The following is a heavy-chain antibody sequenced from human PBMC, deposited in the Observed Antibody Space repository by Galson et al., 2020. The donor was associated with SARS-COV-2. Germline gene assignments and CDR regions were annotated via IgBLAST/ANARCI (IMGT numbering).Heavy chain of an antibody. V-gene: IGHV3-30-3*01. Sequence: GGSLRLSCEASGFTFSSHIMHWVRQAPGKGLEWVALISPDGSDEFYAESVKGRFTISRDNSKNMLYLQMNSLRTEDTAVFSCASESIGSGTSATDYWGQGTLVTVSS. CDR2: ISPDGSDE. J-gene: IGHJ4*02. CDR3: ASESIGSGTSATDY. D-gene: IGHD2-15*01. CDR1: GFTFSSHI.